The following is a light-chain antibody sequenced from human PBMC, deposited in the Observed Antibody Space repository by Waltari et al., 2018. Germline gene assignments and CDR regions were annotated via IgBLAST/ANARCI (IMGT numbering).Light chain of an antibody. J-gene: IGKJ4*01. CDR1: QRVSSSY. Sequence: EIVLTQSPGTLSLSPGARATLSCRASQRVSSSYLAWYPQKPGQAPRLLIYGASSRATGIPDRFSGSGSGTDFTLTISRLEPEDFAVYYCQQYGSSPPLTFGGGTKVEIK. V-gene: IGKV3-20*01. CDR2: GAS. CDR3: QQYGSSPPLT.